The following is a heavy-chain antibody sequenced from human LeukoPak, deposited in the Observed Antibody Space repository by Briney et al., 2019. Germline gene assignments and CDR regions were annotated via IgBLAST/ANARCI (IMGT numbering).Heavy chain of an antibody. Sequence: PGGSLRLSCAASGFTFSSYSMIWVRQAPGKGLEWVSYISSSSSTIYYADSVKGRFTISRDNAKNSLYLQMNSLRDEDTAVYYCARNKGSYYRLPSDYWGQGTLVTVSS. D-gene: IGHD1-26*01. CDR2: ISSSSSTI. CDR3: ARNKGSYYRLPSDY. V-gene: IGHV3-48*02. CDR1: GFTFSSYS. J-gene: IGHJ4*02.